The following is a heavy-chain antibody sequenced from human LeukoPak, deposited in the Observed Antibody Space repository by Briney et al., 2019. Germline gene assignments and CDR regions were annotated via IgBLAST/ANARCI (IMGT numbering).Heavy chain of an antibody. CDR3: ARDLITREGRFDY. CDR2: IYYSGST. D-gene: IGHD3-16*01. Sequence: PSETLSLTCTVSGGSISSYYWSWIRQPPGKGLEWIGYIYYSGSTNYNPSLKSRVTISVDMSKNQFSLKLSSVTAADTAVYYCARDLITREGRFDYWGQGTLVTVSS. J-gene: IGHJ4*02. CDR1: GGSISSYY. V-gene: IGHV4-59*01.